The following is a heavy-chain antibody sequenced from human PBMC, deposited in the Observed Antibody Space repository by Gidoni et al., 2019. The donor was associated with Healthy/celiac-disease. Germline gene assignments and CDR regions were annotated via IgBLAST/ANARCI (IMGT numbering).Heavy chain of an antibody. J-gene: IGHJ3*02. CDR3: ARDHADSSGYYYFAFAFDI. CDR1: GFPFSSYS. Sequence: EVQLVASGGGLVTPGVSLRLSCAASGFPFSSYSMNWVRQRPGKGLEWVSSSSSSSSYIYYADSVKGRFTISRDNAKNSLYLQMNSLRAEDTAVYYCARDHADSSGYYYFAFAFDIWGQGTMVTVSS. CDR2: SSSSSSYI. D-gene: IGHD3-22*01. V-gene: IGHV3-21*01.